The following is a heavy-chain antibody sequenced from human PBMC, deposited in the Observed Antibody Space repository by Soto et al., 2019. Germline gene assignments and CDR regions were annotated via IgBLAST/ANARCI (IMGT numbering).Heavy chain of an antibody. CDR2: IHYSEST. J-gene: IGHJ5*02. CDR3: ASFDSSGYSSFDP. CDR1: GGSISSGDYY. D-gene: IGHD3-22*01. Sequence: SETLSLTCTVSGGSISSGDYYWSWIRQPPGKGLEWIGYIHYSESTYYNPSLKSRVSISVDTSKNQFSLKLSSVTAADTAVYYCASFDSSGYSSFDPWGQGTLVTVSS. V-gene: IGHV4-30-4*01.